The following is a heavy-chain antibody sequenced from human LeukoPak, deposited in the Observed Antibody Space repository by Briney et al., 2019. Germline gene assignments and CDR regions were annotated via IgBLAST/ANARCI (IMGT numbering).Heavy chain of an antibody. D-gene: IGHD3-16*02. CDR2: INHSGST. CDR1: GGSFSGYY. Sequence: SETLSLTCAVYGGSFSGYYWSWIRQPPGKGLEWIGEINHSGSTNYNPSLKSRVTISVDTSKNQFSLKLSSVTAADTAVYYCAREGRDYVWRSYRRHFDYWGQGTLVTVSS. V-gene: IGHV4-34*01. CDR3: AREGRDYVWRSYRRHFDY. J-gene: IGHJ4*02.